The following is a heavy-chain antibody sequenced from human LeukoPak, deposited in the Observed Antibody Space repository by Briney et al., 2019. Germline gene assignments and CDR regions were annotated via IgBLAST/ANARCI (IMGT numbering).Heavy chain of an antibody. D-gene: IGHD2-21*02. J-gene: IGHJ4*02. Sequence: SETLSLTRAVYGGSFSGYYWSWIRQPPGKGLGWIGEINHSGSTNYNPSLKSRVTISVDTSKNQFSLKLSSVTAADTAVYYCARDGDLAYFDYWGQGTLVTVSS. V-gene: IGHV4-34*01. CDR2: INHSGST. CDR3: ARDGDLAYFDY. CDR1: GGSFSGYY.